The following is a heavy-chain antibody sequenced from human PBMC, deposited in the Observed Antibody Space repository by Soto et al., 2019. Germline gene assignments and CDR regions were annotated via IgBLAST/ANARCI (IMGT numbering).Heavy chain of an antibody. CDR2: ISSSSSTI. CDR3: ARGSSSGYGFLDY. J-gene: IGHJ4*02. CDR1: GFTFSSYS. V-gene: IGHV3-48*01. Sequence: EVQLVESGGGLVQPGGSLRLSCAASGFTFSSYSMNWVRQAPGKGLEWVSYISSSSSTIYYADSVKGRFTISRDNAKNSLYLQMNSLSAEDTAVYYCARGSSSGYGFLDYWGQGTLVTVSS. D-gene: IGHD6-13*01.